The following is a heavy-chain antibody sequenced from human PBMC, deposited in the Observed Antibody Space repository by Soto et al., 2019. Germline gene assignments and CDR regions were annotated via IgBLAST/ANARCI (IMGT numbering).Heavy chain of an antibody. D-gene: IGHD5-12*01. Sequence: PSETLSLTCSISGGSISGYHWNWIRQTPGEGVEWIGYFHNSGNPKYSSSIKSRVTISVDMSEKQSSLILTSVNAADTAVYYCAAGGGLPRYYWGQGTLVTVS. CDR2: FHNSGNP. J-gene: IGHJ4*02. CDR3: AAGGGLPRYY. V-gene: IGHV4-59*01. CDR1: GGSISGYH.